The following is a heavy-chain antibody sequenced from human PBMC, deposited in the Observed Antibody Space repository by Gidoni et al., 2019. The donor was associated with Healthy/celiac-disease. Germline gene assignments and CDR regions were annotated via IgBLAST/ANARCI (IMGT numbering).Heavy chain of an antibody. CDR1: GGSISSYY. Sequence: QVQLQESGPGLVKPSETLSLTCTVPGGSISSYYWSWIRQPPGKGLEWIGYIYYSGSTNYNPSLKSRVTISVDTSKNQFSLKLSSVTAADTAVYYCARRSGSLFDYWGQGTLVTVSS. CDR3: ARRSGSLFDY. J-gene: IGHJ4*02. D-gene: IGHD3-10*01. V-gene: IGHV4-59*01. CDR2: IYYSGST.